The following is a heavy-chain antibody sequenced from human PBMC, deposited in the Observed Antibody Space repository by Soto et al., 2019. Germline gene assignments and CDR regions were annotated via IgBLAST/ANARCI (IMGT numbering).Heavy chain of an antibody. D-gene: IGHD6-19*01. CDR1: GYTFTSYA. V-gene: IGHV1-3*05. CDR3: ARASGWYVSDY. Sequence: QVQLVQSGAEEKKPGASVKVSCKASGYTFTSYAMHWVRQAPGQRLEWMGWINAGNGNTKYSQKFQGRVTITRDTSASTAYMELSSMRSEVTAVYYCARASGWYVSDYWGQGTLLTVSS. J-gene: IGHJ4*02. CDR2: INAGNGNT.